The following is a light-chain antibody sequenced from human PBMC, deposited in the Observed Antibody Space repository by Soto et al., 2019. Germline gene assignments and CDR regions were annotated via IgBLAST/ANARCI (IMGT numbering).Light chain of an antibody. Sequence: QSVLTPPPSASGSPGQSVTISCTGTSSDVGDYKFVSWYQQHPGKAPKLLIYEVSRRPSGVPDRFSGSKSGNTASLTVSGLQAEDEADYYCSSYAGNNNVVFGGGTKLTVL. V-gene: IGLV2-8*01. CDR3: SSYAGNNNVV. CDR1: SSDVGDYKF. J-gene: IGLJ2*01. CDR2: EVS.